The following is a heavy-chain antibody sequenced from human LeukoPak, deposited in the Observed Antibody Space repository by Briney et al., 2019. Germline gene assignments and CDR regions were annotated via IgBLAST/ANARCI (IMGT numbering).Heavy chain of an antibody. CDR1: GGSISTYY. CDR2: IYHSGST. J-gene: IGHJ4*02. D-gene: IGHD3-22*01. V-gene: IGHV4-59*01. CDR3: ARVDDNNALDY. Sequence: PSETLSLTCTVSGGSISTYYWNWIRQPPGKGLEWIGYIYHSGSTNYNPSLQSRVTISVDTSKNQFSLNLNSVTAADTAVYYCARVDDNNALDYWGRGTLVTVSS.